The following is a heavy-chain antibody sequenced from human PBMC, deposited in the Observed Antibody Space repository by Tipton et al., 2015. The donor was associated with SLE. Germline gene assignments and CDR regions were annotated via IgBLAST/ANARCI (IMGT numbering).Heavy chain of an antibody. Sequence: TLSLTCTVSGGSISSYYWSWIRQPAGGGLEWIGGIYTNENTNYNPSLKSRVTMSVYTSKNHFSLKLISVTAADTAVYYCAREFLNPVTTVHYYFDLWGRGTLVTVSS. CDR3: AREFLNPVTTVHYYFDL. J-gene: IGHJ2*01. D-gene: IGHD4-11*01. V-gene: IGHV4-4*07. CDR1: GGSISSYY. CDR2: IYTNENT.